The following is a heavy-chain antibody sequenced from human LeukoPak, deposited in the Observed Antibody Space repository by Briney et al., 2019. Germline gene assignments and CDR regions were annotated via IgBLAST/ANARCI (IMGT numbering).Heavy chain of an antibody. CDR1: GGSFSGYY. V-gene: IGHV4-34*01. J-gene: IGHJ4*01. CDR3: ARDRDVDDFDS. Sequence: SETLSLTCAVYGGSFSGYYWSWIRQPPGKGLEWIGEINHSGSTNYNPSLKSRVTISVDTSKNQFSLKLSSVTAADTAVYYCARDRDVDDFDSWGHGTLVTVSS. CDR2: INHSGST. D-gene: IGHD2-15*01.